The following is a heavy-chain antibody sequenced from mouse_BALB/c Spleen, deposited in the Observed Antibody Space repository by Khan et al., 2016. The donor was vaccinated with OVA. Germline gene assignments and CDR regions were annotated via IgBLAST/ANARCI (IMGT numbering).Heavy chain of an antibody. J-gene: IGHJ3*01. CDR3: TRGRDGSHLAY. D-gene: IGHD1-1*01. CDR2: INPSNGVT. V-gene: IGHV1S81*02. Sequence: VQLQQSGAELVKPGASVKLSCKASGYTFTSFYIYWVKQRPGQGLEGVGEINPSNGVTNFNEKFKCKAMLTVDKSSSTAYLQLSSLTSEDSAVYYCTRGRDGSHLAYWGQGTLGTVS. CDR1: GYTFTSFY.